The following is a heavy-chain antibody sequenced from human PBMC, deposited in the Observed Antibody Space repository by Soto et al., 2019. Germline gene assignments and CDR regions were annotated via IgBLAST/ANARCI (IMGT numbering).Heavy chain of an antibody. CDR2: ISSSSSYI. D-gene: IGHD6-13*01. J-gene: IGHJ6*02. CDR1: GFTFSSYS. V-gene: IGHV3-21*01. Sequence: EVQLVESGGGLVKPGGSLRLSCAASGFTFSSYSMNWVRKAPGKGLEWVSSISSSSSYIYYADSVKGRFTISRDNAKNSLYLQMNSLRAEATAVYYCARLYSSSWYSWVNYYGMDVWGQGTTVTVSS. CDR3: ARLYSSSWYSWVNYYGMDV.